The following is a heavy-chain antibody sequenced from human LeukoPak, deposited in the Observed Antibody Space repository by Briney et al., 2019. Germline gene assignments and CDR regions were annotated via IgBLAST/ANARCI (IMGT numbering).Heavy chain of an antibody. CDR1: GHTFTGYY. J-gene: IGHJ4*02. CDR3: ARVGLYYDSSGPLDY. Sequence: GASVKVSCKASGHTFTGYYMHWVRQAPGQGLEWMGWINPNSGGTNYAQKFQGRVTMTRDTSISTAYMELSRLRSDDTAVYYCARVGLYYDSSGPLDYWGQGTLVTVSS. CDR2: INPNSGGT. D-gene: IGHD3-22*01. V-gene: IGHV1-2*02.